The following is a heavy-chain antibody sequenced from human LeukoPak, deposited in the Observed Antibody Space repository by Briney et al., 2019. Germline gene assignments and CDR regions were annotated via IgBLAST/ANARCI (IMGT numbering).Heavy chain of an antibody. CDR3: ARGSAMAQKQLVRHFDS. V-gene: IGHV1-18*01. J-gene: IGHJ4*02. D-gene: IGHD6-6*01. CDR2: ISAYNGNT. CDR1: GYTFTSYG. Sequence: ASVKVSFKASGYTFTSYGISWVRQAPGQGLEWMGWISAYNGNTKYAQKLQDRVTMTTDTFTTTAYMEVRSLTSDDTAVYYCARGSAMAQKQLVRHFDSWGQGTLVIVSS.